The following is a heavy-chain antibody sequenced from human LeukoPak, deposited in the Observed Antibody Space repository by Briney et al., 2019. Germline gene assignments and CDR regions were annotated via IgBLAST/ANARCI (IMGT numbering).Heavy chain of an antibody. CDR2: IYHSGST. CDR1: GYSISSGYY. D-gene: IGHD3-16*01. Sequence: SETLSLTCTVSGYSISSGYYWGWIRQPPGKGLEWIGSIYHSGSTYYNPSLKSRVTISVDTSKNRFSLKLSSVTAADTAVYYCARGSYGYIDQWGQGLLVTVSS. V-gene: IGHV4-38-2*02. J-gene: IGHJ4*02. CDR3: ARGSYGYIDQ.